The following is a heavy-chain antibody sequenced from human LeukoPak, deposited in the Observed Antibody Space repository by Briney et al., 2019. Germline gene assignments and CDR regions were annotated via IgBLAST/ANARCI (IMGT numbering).Heavy chain of an antibody. D-gene: IGHD3-10*01. CDR3: ATDDGARYAFDI. Sequence: ASVKVSCKVSGYTLTELSMHWVRQAPGKGLEWMGGFDPEDGETIYAQKFQGRVTMTEDTSTDTAYMELSSLRSEDTAVYYCATDDGARYAFDIWGQGTMVTVSS. V-gene: IGHV1-24*01. CDR2: FDPEDGET. CDR1: GYTLTELS. J-gene: IGHJ3*02.